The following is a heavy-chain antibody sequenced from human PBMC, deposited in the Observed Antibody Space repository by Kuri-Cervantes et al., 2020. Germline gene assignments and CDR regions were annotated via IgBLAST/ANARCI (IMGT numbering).Heavy chain of an antibody. D-gene: IGHD3-10*01. Sequence: GGSLRLSCAASGFTFSSYEMNWVRQAPGKGLEWVSYITSSGSTIYYADSVKGRFTISRDNAKNSLYLQMNSLRAEDTALYYCAKGGYTFGRFDPWGQGTLVTVSS. J-gene: IGHJ5*02. CDR1: GFTFSSYE. CDR2: ITSSGSTI. V-gene: IGHV3-48*03. CDR3: AKGGYTFGRFDP.